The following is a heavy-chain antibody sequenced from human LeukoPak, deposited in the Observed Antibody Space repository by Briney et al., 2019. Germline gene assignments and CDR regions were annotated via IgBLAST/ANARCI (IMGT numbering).Heavy chain of an antibody. CDR1: GYSFPSYW. CDR3: ARRTYYYYDILTGYYMGWFDP. Sequence: GESLRISCKGSGYSFPSYWITWVRQMPGKGLEWMGIIYPGDSDTRYSPSFQGQVTISADKSISTAYLQWSSLKASDTAMYYCARRTYYYYDILTGYYMGWFDPWGQGTLVTVSS. D-gene: IGHD3-9*01. V-gene: IGHV5-51*01. CDR2: IYPGDSDT. J-gene: IGHJ5*02.